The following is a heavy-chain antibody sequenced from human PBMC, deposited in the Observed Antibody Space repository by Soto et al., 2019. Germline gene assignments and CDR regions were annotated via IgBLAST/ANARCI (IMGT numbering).Heavy chain of an antibody. J-gene: IGHJ4*02. CDR1: GYTFTSYG. D-gene: IGHD3-9*01. CDR2: ISGYNGNT. Sequence: QVQLVQSGAEVKKPGASVKVSCKASGYTFTSYGISWVRQAPGQGLEWMGWISGYNGNTNYAQKLQGRVTMTTDTSTSTADMELRSLRSDDTAVYFCARIDQYFDWLPQSPYYFDYWGQGTLVTVSS. CDR3: ARIDQYFDWLPQSPYYFDY. V-gene: IGHV1-18*01.